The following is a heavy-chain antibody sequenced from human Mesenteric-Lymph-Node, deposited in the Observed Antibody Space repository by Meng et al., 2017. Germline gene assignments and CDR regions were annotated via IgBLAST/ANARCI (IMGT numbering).Heavy chain of an antibody. J-gene: IGHJ4*02. CDR3: ARVSSGWDYFDY. D-gene: IGHD6-19*01. CDR1: GGSVSSGGYY. V-gene: IGHV4-31*03. Sequence: QVPLTEAGPGRVKPSQTLSLTCTVSGGSVSSGGYYWTWIRQHPGKGLEWFGHIYYSGSTFYNPSLKRRVIISIDTSKNQFSLNLRSVTAADTAVYYCARVSSGWDYFDYWGQGTLVTVSS. CDR2: IYYSGST.